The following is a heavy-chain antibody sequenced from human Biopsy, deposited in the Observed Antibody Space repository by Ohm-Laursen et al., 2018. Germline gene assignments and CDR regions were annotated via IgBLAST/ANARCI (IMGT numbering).Heavy chain of an antibody. CDR1: GGSMTGYE. CDR2: IYYSGGT. V-gene: IGHV4-59*01. CDR3: ARVEAGTYDVLDI. Sequence: TLSLTCSVSGGSMTGYEWSWIRLAPGKGLEWIGYIYYSGGTKYNPSLASRVTFSVDMSKSQFSLKLYSVTAADTAVYYCARVEAGTYDVLDIWGQGTLVAVSA. J-gene: IGHJ3*02. D-gene: IGHD1-26*01.